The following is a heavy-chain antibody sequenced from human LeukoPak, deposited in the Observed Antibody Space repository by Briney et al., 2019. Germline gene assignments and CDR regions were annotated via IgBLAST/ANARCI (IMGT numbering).Heavy chain of an antibody. D-gene: IGHD5-18*01. CDR3: ARSAMATLDY. CDR1: GGSISSGGYS. Sequence: SETLSLTCAVSGGSISSGGYSWSWIRQPPGKGLEWIGYIYHSGSTYYNPSLKSRVTIPVDRSKNQFSLKLSSVTAADTAVYYCARSAMATLDYWGQGTLVTVSS. V-gene: IGHV4-30-2*01. J-gene: IGHJ4*02. CDR2: IYHSGST.